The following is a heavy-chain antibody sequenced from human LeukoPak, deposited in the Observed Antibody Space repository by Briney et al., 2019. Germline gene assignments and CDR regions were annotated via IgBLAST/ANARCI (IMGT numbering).Heavy chain of an antibody. CDR3: ARVPLGFLEPFDN. J-gene: IGHJ4*02. Sequence: SETLSLTCAVYGGSFKDNYWSWIRQPPGKGLEWIGEINHSGTTNYNPSLKSRVTMSLDTSKNQLSLKLNSVTAADTAVYYCARVPLGFLEPFDNWGQGTLVTVSS. D-gene: IGHD3-3*01. CDR2: INHSGTT. V-gene: IGHV4-34*01. CDR1: GGSFKDNY.